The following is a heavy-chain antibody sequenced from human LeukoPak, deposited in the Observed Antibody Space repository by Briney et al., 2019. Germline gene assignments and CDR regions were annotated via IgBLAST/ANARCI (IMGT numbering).Heavy chain of an antibody. J-gene: IGHJ4*02. D-gene: IGHD3-9*01. CDR3: ARRFFDQGFFDY. V-gene: IGHV4-4*09. Sequence: EWIRYIHASGRTHYNSSLKSRVTILLETSKNQFSLEVISLTAADTAVYYCARRFFDQGFFDYWGQGTLVTVSS. CDR2: IHASGRT.